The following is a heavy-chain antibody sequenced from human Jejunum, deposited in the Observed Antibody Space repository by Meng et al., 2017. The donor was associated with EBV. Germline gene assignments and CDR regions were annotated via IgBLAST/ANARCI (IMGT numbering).Heavy chain of an antibody. V-gene: IGHV4-4*02. CDR3: AGNGYYALEY. CDR2: IYHGGGT. CDR1: GGSISDNDW. Sequence: QLQESGPRLGKPSGTLSRTCVVSGGSISDNDWWSWVRQPPGKGLEWLGEIYHGGGTNYNPSLESRVTISVDKSKNQFSLKLNSVTVADTAVYYCAGNGYYALEYWGPGILVTVSS. D-gene: IGHD3-22*01. J-gene: IGHJ4*02.